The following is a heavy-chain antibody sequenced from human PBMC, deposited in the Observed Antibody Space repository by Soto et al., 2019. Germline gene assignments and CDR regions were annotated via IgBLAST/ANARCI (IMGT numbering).Heavy chain of an antibody. CDR3: AKEMRAGGYATGGAFDI. CDR1: GFTFSSYA. Sequence: PWGSLRLSCAASGFTFSSYAMSWIRQPPGKGLEWVSAISGSGGSTYYADSVKGRFTISRDNSKNTLYLQMNSLRAEDTAVYYCAKEMRAGGYATGGAFDIWGQGTMVTVSS. J-gene: IGHJ3*02. V-gene: IGHV3-23*01. D-gene: IGHD2-8*02. CDR2: ISGSGGST.